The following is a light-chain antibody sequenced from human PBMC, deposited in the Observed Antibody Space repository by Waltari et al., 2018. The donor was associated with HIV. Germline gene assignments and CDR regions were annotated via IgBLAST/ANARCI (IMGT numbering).Light chain of an antibody. J-gene: IGLJ2*01. CDR1: SSNIGAAYD. V-gene: IGLV1-40*01. CDR2: GNN. Sequence: QPVLTQPPSVFGAPGQRVTISCTGSSSNIGAAYDVQWYQQVPGTAPKLLIYGNNNRPSGGPDRFSGSKSGTSASLAITGLQAEDEADYYCQSYDSGLSGVVFGGGTRLTVL. CDR3: QSYDSGLSGVV.